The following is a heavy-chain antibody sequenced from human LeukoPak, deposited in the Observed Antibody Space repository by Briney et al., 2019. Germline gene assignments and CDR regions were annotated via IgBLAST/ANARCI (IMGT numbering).Heavy chain of an antibody. CDR3: ARALGPAGYRWWFDP. J-gene: IGHJ5*02. CDR2: MNPNSGNT. Sequence: ASVKVSCKASGYTFTNYDINWVRQATGQGLEWMGWMNPNSGNTGYALKFQGRVTVTRNPSISTAYMEMSSLRYEDTAVYYCARALGPAGYRWWFDPWGQGTLVTVSS. V-gene: IGHV1-8*03. CDR1: GYTFTNYD. D-gene: IGHD2-2*01.